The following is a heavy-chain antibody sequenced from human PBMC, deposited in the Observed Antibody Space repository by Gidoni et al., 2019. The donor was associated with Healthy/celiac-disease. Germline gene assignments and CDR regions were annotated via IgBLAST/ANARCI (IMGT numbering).Heavy chain of an antibody. D-gene: IGHD4-4*01. CDR2: MNWNGGST. J-gene: IGHJ6*03. Sequence: EVQLVESGGGVVRPGGSLRLSCAASGFTFDDYGMSWFRQAPGKGLEWVAGMNWNGGSTGYADSVKGRFTISRDNAKNSLYLQMNSLRAEDTALYYCARGYSNYEAHMDVWGKGTTVTVSS. CDR3: ARGYSNYEAHMDV. CDR1: GFTFDDYG. V-gene: IGHV3-20*04.